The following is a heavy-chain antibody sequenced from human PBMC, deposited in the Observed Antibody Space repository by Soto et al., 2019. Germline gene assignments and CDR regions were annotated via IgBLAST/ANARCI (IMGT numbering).Heavy chain of an antibody. CDR1: GFTFSSYS. CDR2: FRTSGDGGTT. D-gene: IGHD3-10*01. CDR3: AKKVNSGPGSQYFDY. J-gene: IGHJ4*02. Sequence: LRLSCAASGFTFSSYSMSWVRQAPGKGLEWVSGFRTSGDGGTTYYADSVKGRFTISRDNSKNMLFLQMNSLKAEDTAIYYCAKKVNSGPGSQYFDYWGQGTLVTVSS. V-gene: IGHV3-23*01.